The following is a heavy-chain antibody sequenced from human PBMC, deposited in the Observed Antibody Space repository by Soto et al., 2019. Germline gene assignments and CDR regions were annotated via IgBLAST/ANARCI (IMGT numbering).Heavy chain of an antibody. V-gene: IGHV4-4*07. D-gene: IGHD5-18*01. CDR1: GGSISSYN. Sequence: PSETLSLTCTVSGGSISSYNWSRIRQPAGKGLEWIGRIYTSWSTSYNPSLKGRVTMSVDTSKNQFSLKLSSVTAADTAVYYCARDRGYSYGFVDPWGQGTLVAVSS. CDR2: IYTSWST. CDR3: ARDRGYSYGFVDP. J-gene: IGHJ5*02.